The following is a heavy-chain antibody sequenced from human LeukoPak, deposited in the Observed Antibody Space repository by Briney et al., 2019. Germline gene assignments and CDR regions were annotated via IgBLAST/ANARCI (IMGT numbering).Heavy chain of an antibody. D-gene: IGHD1-26*01. CDR1: GYTLTELS. V-gene: IGHV1-24*01. CDR3: ATEVGARQGFDY. Sequence: ASVKVSCKVSGYTLTELSMHWVRQAPGKGLEWMGGFDPEDGETIYAQKFQGRVTMTEDTSTDTAYMELSSLRSEDTAVYYCATEVGARQGFDYWGQGTLVTVSS. CDR2: FDPEDGET. J-gene: IGHJ4*02.